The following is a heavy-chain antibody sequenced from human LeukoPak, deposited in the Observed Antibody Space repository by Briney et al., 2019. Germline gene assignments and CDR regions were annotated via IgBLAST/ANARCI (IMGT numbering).Heavy chain of an antibody. Sequence: SETLSLTCAVSGGSISSSNWWSWVRQPPGKGLEWIGEIYHSGSTNYNPSLKSRVTISVDKSKNQFSLKLSSVTAADTAVYYCARIAYYYDSSGPLDYWGQGTLVTVSS. CDR3: ARIAYYYDSSGPLDY. D-gene: IGHD3-22*01. CDR2: IYHSGST. V-gene: IGHV4-4*02. J-gene: IGHJ4*02. CDR1: GGSISSSNW.